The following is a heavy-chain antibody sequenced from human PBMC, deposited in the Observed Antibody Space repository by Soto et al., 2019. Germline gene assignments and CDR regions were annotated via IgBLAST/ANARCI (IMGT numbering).Heavy chain of an antibody. CDR2: IYPGDSDT. V-gene: IGHV5-51*01. D-gene: IGHD1-1*01. J-gene: IGHJ4*02. CDR1: GYSFTSYW. Sequence: GESLKISCKGSGYSFTSYWIGWVRQMPGKGLEWMGIIYPGDSDTRYSPSFQGQVTISADMSISTAYPQWHNLNASDTAIYYCARGGTKYQLDRQYPSTYWGLGTLVTVSS. CDR3: ARGGTKYQLDRQYPSTY.